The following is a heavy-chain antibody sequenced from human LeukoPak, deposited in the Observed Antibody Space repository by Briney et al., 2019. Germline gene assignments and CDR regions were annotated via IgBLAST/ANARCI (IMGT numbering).Heavy chain of an antibody. CDR3: ARGPYCSSTSCYASWFDP. Sequence: PSETLSLTCAVYGGSFSGYYWSWIRQPPGKGLEWIGEINHSGSTNYNPSLKSRVTISVDTSKNQFSLKLSSVTAADTAVYYCARGPYCSSTSCYASWFDPWGQGTLVTVSS. D-gene: IGHD2-2*01. CDR2: INHSGST. V-gene: IGHV4-34*01. CDR1: GGSFSGYY. J-gene: IGHJ5*02.